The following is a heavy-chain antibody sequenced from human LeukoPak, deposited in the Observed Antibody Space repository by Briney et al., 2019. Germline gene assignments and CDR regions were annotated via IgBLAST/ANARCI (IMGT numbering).Heavy chain of an antibody. CDR1: GFTVSSNY. J-gene: IGHJ4*02. D-gene: IGHD6-19*01. Sequence: GGSLRLSCAASGFTVSSNYMSWVRQAPGKGLEWVSVIYSGGSTYYADSVKGRFTISRDNSKNTLYLQMNSLRAEDTAVYYCARVPSGWCVTYWGQGTLVTVSS. CDR3: ARVPSGWCVTY. CDR2: IYSGGST. V-gene: IGHV3-66*02.